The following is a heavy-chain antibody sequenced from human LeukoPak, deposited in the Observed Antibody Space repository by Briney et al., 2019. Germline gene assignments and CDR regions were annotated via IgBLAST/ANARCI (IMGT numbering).Heavy chain of an antibody. CDR1: GFTFSSYS. J-gene: IGHJ3*02. D-gene: IGHD6-13*01. Sequence: GGSLRLSCAASGFTFSSYSMNWVRQAPGKGLEWVSSISSSSSYIYYADSVKGRFTISRDNAKNSLYLQMNSLRAEDTALYYCAKDFEYSSSFTFDIWGQGTMVTVSS. CDR2: ISSSSSYI. V-gene: IGHV3-21*04. CDR3: AKDFEYSSSFTFDI.